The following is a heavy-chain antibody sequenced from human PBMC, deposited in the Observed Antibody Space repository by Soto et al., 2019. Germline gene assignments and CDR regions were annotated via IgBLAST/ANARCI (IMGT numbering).Heavy chain of an antibody. CDR2: ISYDGSNK. Sequence: QVQLVESGGGVVQPGRSLRLSCAASGFTFSSYAMHWVRQAPGKRLEWVAVISYDGSNKYYADSVKGRFTISRDNSKNTLYLQMNSLRAEDTAVYYCRGLGQWLGSMDVWGQGTTVTVSS. J-gene: IGHJ6*02. CDR3: RGLGQWLGSMDV. CDR1: GFTFSSYA. V-gene: IGHV3-30-3*01. D-gene: IGHD6-19*01.